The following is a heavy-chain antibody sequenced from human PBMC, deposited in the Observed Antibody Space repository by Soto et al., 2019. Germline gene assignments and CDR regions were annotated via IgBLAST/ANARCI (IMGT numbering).Heavy chain of an antibody. J-gene: IGHJ4*02. CDR3: AKVGYCSSNSCHMAYYFDY. CDR2: ISGSGGST. Sequence: GGSLRLSCAASGFTFSSYAISWVRQAPGKGLEWVSAISGSGGSTYYADSVKGRFTISRDNSKNTLYLQMNSLRADDTAVYYCAKVGYCSSNSCHMAYYFDYWGQRTPVTV. D-gene: IGHD2-2*02. CDR1: GFTFSSYA. V-gene: IGHV3-23*01.